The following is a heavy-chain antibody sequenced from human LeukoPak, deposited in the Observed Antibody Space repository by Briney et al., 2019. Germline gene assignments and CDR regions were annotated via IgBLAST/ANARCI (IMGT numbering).Heavy chain of an antibody. CDR1: GFTFSSYA. CDR2: ISGSGGST. CDR3: AKGSITMIVVVMVGLDY. D-gene: IGHD3-22*01. J-gene: IGHJ4*02. Sequence: GGSLRLSCAASGFTFSSYAMSWVRQAPGKGLEWVSAISGSGGSTYYADSVKGRFTISRDNSKNTLYLQMNSLRAEDTAVYYCAKGSITMIVVVMVGLDYWGQGTLVTVSS. V-gene: IGHV3-23*01.